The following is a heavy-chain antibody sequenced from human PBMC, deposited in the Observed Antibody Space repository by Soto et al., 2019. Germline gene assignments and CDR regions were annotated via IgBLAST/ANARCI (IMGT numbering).Heavy chain of an antibody. V-gene: IGHV3-73*01. CDR3: TSGDHGLYYYYGMDV. CDR2: IRSKANSYAT. J-gene: IGHJ6*02. CDR1: GFTFSGSA. Sequence: GGSLRLSCAASGFTFSGSAMHWFRQASGKGLEWVGRIRSKANSYATAYAAPVKGRFTISRDDSKNTAYLQMNSLKTEDTAVYYCTSGDHGLYYYYGMDVWGQGTTVTVSS. D-gene: IGHD3-10*01.